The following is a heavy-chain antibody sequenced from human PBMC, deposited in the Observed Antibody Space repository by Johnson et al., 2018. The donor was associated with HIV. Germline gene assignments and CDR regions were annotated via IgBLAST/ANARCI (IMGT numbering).Heavy chain of an antibody. V-gene: IGHV3-30*18. D-gene: IGHD4-23*01. CDR2: ISDDAVYK. Sequence: QVQLVESGGGVVQPGRSLRLSCAASGFTFSSYGMHWVRQAPGKGLEWVAVISDDAVYKHYGDSVKGRFSISRDNSKNTVDLRMNSLRSEDTAVYWCAKGLRWIDAYDFWGQGTMVAVSS. CDR3: AKGLRWIDAYDF. J-gene: IGHJ3*01. CDR1: GFTFSSYG.